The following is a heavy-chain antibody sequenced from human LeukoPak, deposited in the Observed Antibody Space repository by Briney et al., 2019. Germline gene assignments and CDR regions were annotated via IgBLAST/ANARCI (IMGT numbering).Heavy chain of an antibody. J-gene: IGHJ3*02. V-gene: IGHV4-59*01. CDR3: AGAITFGGVIVMDTDAFDI. Sequence: SETLSLTCTVSGGSISSYYWSWIRQPPGKGLEWIGYIYYSGSTNYDPSLKSRVTISVDTSKNQFSLKLSSVTAADTAVYYCAGAITFGGVIVMDTDAFDIWGQGTMVTVSS. CDR2: IYYSGST. CDR1: GGSISSYY. D-gene: IGHD3-16*02.